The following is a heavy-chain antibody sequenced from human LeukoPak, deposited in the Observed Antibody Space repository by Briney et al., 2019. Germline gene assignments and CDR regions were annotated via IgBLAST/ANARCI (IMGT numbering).Heavy chain of an antibody. J-gene: IGHJ4*02. CDR3: ARTEGIAAAGYLDY. CDR1: GGSFSGYY. D-gene: IGHD6-13*01. Sequence: SETLSLTCAVYGGSFSGYYWSWIRPPPGKGLEWIGEINHSGSTNYNPSLKSRVTISVDTSKNQFSLKLSSVTAADTAVYYCARTEGIAAAGYLDYWGQGTLVTVSS. CDR2: INHSGST. V-gene: IGHV4-34*01.